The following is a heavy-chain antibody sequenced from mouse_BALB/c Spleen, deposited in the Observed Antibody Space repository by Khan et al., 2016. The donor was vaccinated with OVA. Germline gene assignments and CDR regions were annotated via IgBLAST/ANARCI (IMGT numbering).Heavy chain of an antibody. CDR3: ARWRTHYCAPGALHN. D-gene: IGHD1-2*01. CDR1: GYTFTDYN. Sequence: EVQLVESGPELVKPGASVKISCKASGYTFTDYNIHWVKQSHGESLEWIAYIYTYNGDTIYNQKFKSKATLTVDNSSSTAYMELRSLTSEDSAVXCGARWRTHYCAPGALHNWAKGTSVTVFS. J-gene: IGHJ4*01. V-gene: IGHV1S29*02. CDR2: IYTYNGDT.